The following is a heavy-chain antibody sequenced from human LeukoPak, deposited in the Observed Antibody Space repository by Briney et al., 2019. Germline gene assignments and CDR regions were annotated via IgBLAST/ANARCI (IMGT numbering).Heavy chain of an antibody. V-gene: IGHV3-53*01. J-gene: IGHJ4*02. CDR2: IYAGGST. D-gene: IGHD4-17*01. Sequence: GGSLRLSCAASGFTVSSNSMSWVRQAPGKGLEWVSVIYAGGSTYYADSVKGRFTISRDNSKNTLYLQMNSLRAEDTAMYYCAREDGDYLGFGYWGQGTLVTVSS. CDR1: GFTVSSNS. CDR3: AREDGDYLGFGY.